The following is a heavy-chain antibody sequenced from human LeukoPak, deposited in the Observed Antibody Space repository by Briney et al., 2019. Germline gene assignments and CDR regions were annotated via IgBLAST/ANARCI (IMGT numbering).Heavy chain of an antibody. D-gene: IGHD3-10*01. V-gene: IGHV4-34*01. J-gene: IGHJ4*02. Sequence: PLETLSLTCAVYGGSFSGYYWSWIRQPPGKGLEWIGEINHSGSTNYNPSLKSRVTISVDTSKNQFSLKLSSVTAADTAVYYCARDLWFGREGGQGTLVTVSS. CDR2: INHSGST. CDR3: ARDLWFGRE. CDR1: GGSFSGYY.